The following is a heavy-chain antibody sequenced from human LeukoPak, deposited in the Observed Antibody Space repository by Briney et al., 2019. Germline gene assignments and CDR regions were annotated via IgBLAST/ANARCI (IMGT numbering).Heavy chain of an antibody. Sequence: PSETLSLTCTVSGGSISSSSYYWGWIRQPPGKGLEWIGSIYYSGSTYYNPSLKSRVTISVDTSKNLFSLKLSSVTAADTAVYYCARQTPTTDNWFDPWGQGTLVTVSS. CDR2: IYYSGST. CDR3: ARQTPTTDNWFDP. J-gene: IGHJ5*02. D-gene: IGHD4-17*01. V-gene: IGHV4-39*01. CDR1: GGSISSSSYY.